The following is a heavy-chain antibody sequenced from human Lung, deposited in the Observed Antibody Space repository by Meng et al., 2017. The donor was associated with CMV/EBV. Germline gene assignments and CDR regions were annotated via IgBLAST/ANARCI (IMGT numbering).Heavy chain of an antibody. CDR3: LRRSGGSV. CDR2: IPHRGSS. J-gene: IGHJ1*01. CDR1: GDSITNPNW. D-gene: IGHD3-10*01. Sequence: QVPSPEAGPPLLKHSETLTLTCGVSGDSITNPNWWPWVRQTPGKGLAWIWEIPHRGSSAYNPSLKSRVSMSIEKSKNQSSLKLNSVTAAETAVYHCLRRSGGSVWGQGTLVTVSS. V-gene: IGHV4-4*02.